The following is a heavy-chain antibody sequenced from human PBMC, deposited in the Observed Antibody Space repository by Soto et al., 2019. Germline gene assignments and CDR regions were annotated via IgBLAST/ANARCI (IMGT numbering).Heavy chain of an antibody. Sequence: PGESLKISCKGTGYSFTSYWIGWVRQMPGKGLEWMGIIYPGDSDTRYSPSFQGQVTISADRSINTAYLQWSSLKASDTAMYYCARHGVVPAAGSENWFDPWGQGTLVTVSS. CDR1: GYSFTSYW. CDR2: IYPGDSDT. J-gene: IGHJ5*02. CDR3: ARHGVVPAAGSENWFDP. D-gene: IGHD2-2*01. V-gene: IGHV5-51*01.